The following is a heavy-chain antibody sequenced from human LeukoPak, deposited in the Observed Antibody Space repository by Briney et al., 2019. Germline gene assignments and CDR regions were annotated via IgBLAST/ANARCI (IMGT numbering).Heavy chain of an antibody. CDR1: GFTFSSYS. V-gene: IGHV3-48*01. D-gene: IGHD1-14*01. CDR3: AKESRNPFDY. CDR2: ISSGSTTI. J-gene: IGHJ4*02. Sequence: GGSLRLSCAASGFTFSSYSMNWVRQAPGKGLEWISYISSGSTTIYYADSVKGRFTISRDNSKNTLYLQMNSLRAEDTAVYYCAKESRNPFDYWGQGTLVTVSS.